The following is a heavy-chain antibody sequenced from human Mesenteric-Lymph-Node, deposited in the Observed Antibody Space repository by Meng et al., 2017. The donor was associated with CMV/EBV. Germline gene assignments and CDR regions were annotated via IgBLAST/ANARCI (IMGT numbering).Heavy chain of an antibody. V-gene: IGHV1-69*05. CDR1: GGNFNNYA. D-gene: IGHD2-2*01. Sequence: SVKVSCKASGGNFNNYAFSWVRQAPGQGLEWMGGIIPVFGTANYAQKFQGRVTMTRDTSISTAYMELSRLRSDDTAVYYCAREAVYCSSTSCYEYWGQGTLVTVSS. J-gene: IGHJ4*02. CDR2: IIPVFGTA. CDR3: AREAVYCSSTSCYEY.